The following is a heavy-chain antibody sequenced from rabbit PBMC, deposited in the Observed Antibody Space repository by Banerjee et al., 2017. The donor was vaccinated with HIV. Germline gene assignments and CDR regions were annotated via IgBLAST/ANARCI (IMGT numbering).Heavy chain of an antibody. CDR3: ARKYATSSDYINL. CDR2: IYAGSSGST. V-gene: IGHV1S40*01. CDR1: GFSFSSSYY. Sequence: QSLEESGGDLVKPGASLTLTCTASGFSFSSSYYMCWVRQAPGKGLEWIACIYAGSSGSTYYASWAKGRFTISKTSSTTVTLQMTSLTAADTATYFCARKYATSSDYINLWGPGTLVTVS. J-gene: IGHJ4*01. D-gene: IGHD8-1*01.